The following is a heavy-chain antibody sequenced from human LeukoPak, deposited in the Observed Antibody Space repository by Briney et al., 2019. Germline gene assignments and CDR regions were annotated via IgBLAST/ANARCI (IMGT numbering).Heavy chain of an antibody. D-gene: IGHD4-23*01. J-gene: IGHJ1*01. Sequence: SETLSLTCAVYGGSFGGYYLSWSRQPPGKGLEWDGEINHGGSTNYNPSLNRRVTISVDTSKSQFSLHLSSVSAADPAVYYCATRRWRTPPYHWGQGPLVTVSS. CDR2: INHGGST. CDR1: GGSFGGYY. CDR3: ATRRWRTPPYH. V-gene: IGHV4-34*01.